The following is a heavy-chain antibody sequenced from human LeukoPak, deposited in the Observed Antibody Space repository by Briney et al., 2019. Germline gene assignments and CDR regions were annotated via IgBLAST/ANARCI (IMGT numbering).Heavy chain of an antibody. CDR1: GGSISSGGYY. Sequence: SETLSLTCTVSGGSISSGGYYWSWIRQHPGKGLEWIGYIYYSGSTYYNPSLKSRVTISVDTSKNQFSLKLSSVTAADTAVYYCARDLILWFGELLVNNVWLDPWGQGTLVTVSS. D-gene: IGHD3-10*01. CDR3: ARDLILWFGELLVNNVWLDP. V-gene: IGHV4-31*03. J-gene: IGHJ5*02. CDR2: IYYSGST.